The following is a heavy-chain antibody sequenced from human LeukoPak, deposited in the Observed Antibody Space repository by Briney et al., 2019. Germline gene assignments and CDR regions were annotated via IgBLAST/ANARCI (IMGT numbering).Heavy chain of an antibody. J-gene: IGHJ4*02. V-gene: IGHV3-33*01. CDR3: ARPYCGGGSGWLDY. Sequence: GGSLRLSCAASGFTFSSYGMHWVRQAPGKGLEWVAVIWYDGSNKYYADSVKGRFTISRDNSKNTLYLQMTSLRAEDTAVYYCARPYCGGGSGWLDYWGQGPLVTVSS. CDR2: IWYDGSNK. D-gene: IGHD2-15*01. CDR1: GFTFSSYG.